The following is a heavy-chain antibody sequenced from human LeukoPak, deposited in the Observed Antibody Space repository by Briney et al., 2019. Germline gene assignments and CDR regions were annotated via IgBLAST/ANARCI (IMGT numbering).Heavy chain of an antibody. J-gene: IGHJ4*02. Sequence: PGGSLRLSCAVSGFSLSSYGTHWVRQAPGKGLEWVAFISYDGNSKYHADSVKGRLSISRDTSKNMLYLQMNSLRVEGTAVYYCATRGSYFEDFWGQGTLVTVSS. CDR1: GFSLSSYG. CDR3: ATRGSYFEDF. D-gene: IGHD1-26*01. V-gene: IGHV3-30*03. CDR2: ISYDGNSK.